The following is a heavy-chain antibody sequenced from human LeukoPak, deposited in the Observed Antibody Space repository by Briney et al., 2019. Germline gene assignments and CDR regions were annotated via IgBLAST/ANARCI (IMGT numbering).Heavy chain of an antibody. CDR2: ITPNTGGT. Sequence: ASVKVSCKASGYTFTGHYYIHWARQAPGQGLEWMGWITPNTGGTNYAQKFQARLTMTRDTSLSSAYMELTNLTSNDTAVYYCARALMAVVTQSPEPDAFDIWGQGTAVTVS. J-gene: IGHJ3*02. CDR1: GYTFTGHYY. CDR3: ARALMAVVTQSPEPDAFDI. V-gene: IGHV1-2*02. D-gene: IGHD2-21*02.